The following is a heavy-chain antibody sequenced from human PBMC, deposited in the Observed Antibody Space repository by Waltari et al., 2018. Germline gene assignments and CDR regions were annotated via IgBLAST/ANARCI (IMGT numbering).Heavy chain of an antibody. CDR2: ISGSGGST. CDR3: ARLLGYCSSTSCYFYYYYYMDV. Sequence: EVQLLESGGGLVQPGGSLRLSCAASGFTFSSYAMSWVRPAPGKGQEWVSAISGSGGSTYYADSVKGRFTISRDNSKNTLYLQMNSLRAEDTAVYYCARLLGYCSSTSCYFYYYYYMDVWGKGTTVTVSS. J-gene: IGHJ6*03. D-gene: IGHD2-2*01. V-gene: IGHV3-23*01. CDR1: GFTFSSYA.